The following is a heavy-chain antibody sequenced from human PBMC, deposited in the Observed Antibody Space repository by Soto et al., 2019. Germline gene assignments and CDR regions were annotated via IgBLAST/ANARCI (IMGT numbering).Heavy chain of an antibody. D-gene: IGHD4-17*01. CDR2: IIPILGIA. V-gene: IGHV1-69*08. Sequence: QVQLVQSGAEVKKPGSSVKVSCKASGGTFSSYTISWVRQAPGQGLEWMGRIIPILGIANYAQKFQGRVTITADKATSTAYMELSSLRSEDTAVYYCAREDDYGGNSSAFDIWGPGTMVTVSS. J-gene: IGHJ3*02. CDR1: GGTFSSYT. CDR3: AREDDYGGNSSAFDI.